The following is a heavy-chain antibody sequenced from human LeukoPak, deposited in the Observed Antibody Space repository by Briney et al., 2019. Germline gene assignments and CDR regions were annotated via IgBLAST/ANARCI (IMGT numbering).Heavy chain of an antibody. J-gene: IGHJ4*02. V-gene: IGHV3-74*01. D-gene: IGHD5-18*01. CDR2: INSDGSIT. CDR3: ARDPTPTQLWFRGSFDY. Sequence: PGGSLRLSCAASGFTISSHWMHWVRQAPGKGLVWVSRINSDGSITSYADSVKGRFTISRDNAKDTLYLQMNSLRAEDTAVYYCARDPTPTQLWFRGSFDYWGLVALVTVSS. CDR1: GFTISSHW.